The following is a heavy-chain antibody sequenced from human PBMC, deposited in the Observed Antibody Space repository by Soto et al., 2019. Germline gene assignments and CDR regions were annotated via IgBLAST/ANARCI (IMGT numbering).Heavy chain of an antibody. CDR2: IIPIFGTA. Sequence: SVKVSCKASGGTFSSYAISWVRQAPGQGLEWMGGIIPIFGTANYAQKFQGRVTITADKFTSTAYMELSSLRSEDTAVYYCARDLKASRAFDPWGQGTLVTVSS. CDR3: ARDLKASRAFDP. CDR1: GGTFSSYA. J-gene: IGHJ5*02. V-gene: IGHV1-69*06.